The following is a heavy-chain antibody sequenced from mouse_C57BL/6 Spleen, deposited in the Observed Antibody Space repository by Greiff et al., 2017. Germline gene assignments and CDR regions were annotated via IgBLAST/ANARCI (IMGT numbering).Heavy chain of an antibody. CDR3: ARGEEKITTVVAPDY. CDR2: IDPSDSET. CDR1: GYTFTSYW. D-gene: IGHD1-1*01. V-gene: IGHV1-52*01. Sequence: VQLQQPGAELVRPGSSVKLSCKASGYTFTSYWMHWVKQRPIQGLEWIGNIDPSDSETHYNQKFKDKATLTVDKSSSTAYMQLSSLTSEYSAVYYCARGEEKITTVVAPDYWGQGTTLTVSS. J-gene: IGHJ2*01.